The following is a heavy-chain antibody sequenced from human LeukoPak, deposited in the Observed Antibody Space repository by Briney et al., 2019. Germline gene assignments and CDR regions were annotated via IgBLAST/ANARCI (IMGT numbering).Heavy chain of an antibody. Sequence: PGGSLRLSCAASGFTFSSYGMHWVRQAPGKGLEWVAAFSFDGVSEYYADSVKGRFTVSRDNAKSALYLEMRRLTAEDTAVYYCARDRFGSGKSFTYFDHWGQGALVAVSS. J-gene: IGHJ4*02. CDR2: FSFDGVSE. V-gene: IGHV3-33*05. CDR3: ARDRFGSGKSFTYFDH. CDR1: GFTFSSYG. D-gene: IGHD1-26*01.